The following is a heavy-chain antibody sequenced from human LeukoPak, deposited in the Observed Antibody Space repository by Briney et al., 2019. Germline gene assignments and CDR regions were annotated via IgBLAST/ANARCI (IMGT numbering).Heavy chain of an antibody. CDR1: GFXFSSYS. J-gene: IGHJ4*02. CDR2: ISSSSSYI. Sequence: GGSLRLSCAASGFXFSSYSINWVRQAPGKGLQWVSSISSSSSYIYYADSVKGRFTISRDNAKNSLSLQMNSLRAEDTAVYYCARGGEPVGFDYWGQGTLVTVSS. D-gene: IGHD1-26*01. CDR3: ARGGEPVGFDY. V-gene: IGHV3-21*01.